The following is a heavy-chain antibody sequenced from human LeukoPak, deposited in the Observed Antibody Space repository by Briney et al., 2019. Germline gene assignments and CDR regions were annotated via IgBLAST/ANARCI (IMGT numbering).Heavy chain of an antibody. CDR1: GGSFSGYY. V-gene: IGHV4-34*01. CDR2: INHSGST. CDR3: ARGGYYYDSSGYSLWFDP. Sequence: PETLSLTCAVYGGSFSGYYWSWIRQPPGKGLEWIGEINHSGSTNYNPSLKSRVTISVDTSENQFSLKLSSVTAADTAVYYCARGGYYYDSSGYSLWFDPWGQGTLVTVSS. D-gene: IGHD3-22*01. J-gene: IGHJ5*02.